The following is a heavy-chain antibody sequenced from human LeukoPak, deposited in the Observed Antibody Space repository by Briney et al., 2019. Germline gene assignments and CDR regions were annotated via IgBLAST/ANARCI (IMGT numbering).Heavy chain of an antibody. V-gene: IGHV4-34*01. Sequence: SETLSLTCAVYGGSFSGYYWSWIRQPPGKGLEWIGEINHSGSTNYNPSLKSRVTISVDTSKNQFSLKLSSVTAADTAVYYCGRRDDILTGSPFDYWGQGTLVTVSS. D-gene: IGHD3-9*01. CDR1: GGSFSGYY. CDR3: GRRDDILTGSPFDY. J-gene: IGHJ4*02. CDR2: INHSGST.